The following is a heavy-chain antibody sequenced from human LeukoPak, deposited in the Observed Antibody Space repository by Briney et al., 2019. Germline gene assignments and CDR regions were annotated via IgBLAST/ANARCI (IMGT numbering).Heavy chain of an antibody. J-gene: IGHJ4*02. CDR1: GFTFSSYG. V-gene: IGHV3-33*01. CDR2: IWYDGSNK. CDR3: AREGPRGNSQFDY. D-gene: IGHD2/OR15-2a*01. Sequence: GGSLRLSCAASGFTFSSYGMHWVRQAPGKGLEWVALIWYDGSNKYYTDSVKGRLTISRDNSKNTLYLQMNSLRAEDTAIYYCAREGPRGNSQFDYWGQGTLVTVSS.